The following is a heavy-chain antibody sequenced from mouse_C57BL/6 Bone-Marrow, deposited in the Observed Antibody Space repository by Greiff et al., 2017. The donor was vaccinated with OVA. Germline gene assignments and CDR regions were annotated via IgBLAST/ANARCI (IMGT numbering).Heavy chain of an antibody. CDR2: IDPETGGT. J-gene: IGHJ4*01. CDR3: TPYYYGSSYAMDY. V-gene: IGHV1-15*01. D-gene: IGHD1-1*01. CDR1: GYTFTDYE. Sequence: VQRVESGAELVRPGASVTLSCKASGYTFTDYEMHWVKQTPVHGLEWIGAIDPETGGTAYNQKFKGKAILTADKSSSTAYMELRSLTSEDSAVYYCTPYYYGSSYAMDYWGQGTSVTVSS.